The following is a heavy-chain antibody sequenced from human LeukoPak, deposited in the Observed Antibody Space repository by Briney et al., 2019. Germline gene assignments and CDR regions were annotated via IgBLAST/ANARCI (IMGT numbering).Heavy chain of an antibody. D-gene: IGHD1-14*01. V-gene: IGHV4-31*03. CDR1: GGSIDGGVYY. J-gene: IGHJ4*02. CDR3: VRKVPFVAGSYYFDY. Sequence: SETLSLTCTVSGGSIDGGVYYWTWVRQHPGKGLEWIGYIYHAGTTYYNPSLRSRVTISLDTSKSQFSLRLSSVTAADTAVYYCVRKVPFVAGSYYFDYWSQRTLVTVSS. CDR2: IYHAGTT.